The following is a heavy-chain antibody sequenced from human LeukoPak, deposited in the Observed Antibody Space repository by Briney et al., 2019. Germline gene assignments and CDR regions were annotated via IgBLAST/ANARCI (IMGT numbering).Heavy chain of an antibody. V-gene: IGHV3-23*01. D-gene: IGHD3-22*01. J-gene: IGHJ3*01. CDR3: AKLSYHDSGGPTL. CDR1: GFTLSTYA. CDR2: ISGSGGVT. Sequence: PGGSLRLSCAASGFTLSTYAMSWVRQAPGKGLEWVSTISGSGGVTYYADSVKGRFAISRDNSKNTLYLQMNTLRAEDTALYYCAKLSYHDSGGPTLWGQGAMVTVSS.